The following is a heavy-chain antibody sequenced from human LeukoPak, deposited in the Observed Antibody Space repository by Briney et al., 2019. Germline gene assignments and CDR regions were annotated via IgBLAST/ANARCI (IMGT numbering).Heavy chain of an antibody. D-gene: IGHD1-26*01. CDR3: TTDLRWEGPTGDY. CDR2: IKSKTNGETT. V-gene: IGHV3-15*01. CDR1: GFTFSNAW. J-gene: IGHJ4*02. Sequence: GGSLRLSCAVSGFTFSNAWMNWVRQAPGKGLEWIGRIKSKTNGETTDYAAPVKGRFTISRDDSKYTLYLQMTSLKTEDTAVYYCTTDLRWEGPTGDYWGQGALVTVSS.